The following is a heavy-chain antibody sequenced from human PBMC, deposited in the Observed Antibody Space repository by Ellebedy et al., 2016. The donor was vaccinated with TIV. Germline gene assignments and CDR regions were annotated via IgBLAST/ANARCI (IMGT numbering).Heavy chain of an antibody. CDR1: GFTFSSYA. CDR2: ISGSGGST. Sequence: GESLKISXAASGFTFSSYAMSWVRQAPGKGLEWVSAISGSGGSTYYADSVKGRFTISRDNSKNSVYLQMNSLRVEDTAVYYCAKDLGAAGTSYWGQGTLVTVSS. CDR3: AKDLGAAGTSY. J-gene: IGHJ4*02. D-gene: IGHD6-13*01. V-gene: IGHV3-23*01.